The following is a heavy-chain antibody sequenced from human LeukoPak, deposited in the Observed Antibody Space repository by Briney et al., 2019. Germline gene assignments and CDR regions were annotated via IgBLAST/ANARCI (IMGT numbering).Heavy chain of an antibody. V-gene: IGHV3-74*01. CDR1: GFTFSSYW. CDR3: TRGASGYGNFDY. CDR2: INSDGSST. D-gene: IGHD5-12*01. J-gene: IGHJ4*02. Sequence: GGSLRLSCAASGFTFSSYWMHWVRQAPGKGLVWVSRINSDGSSTSYADSVKGRFTISRDNAKSTLYLQMNSLRAEDTAVYYRTRGASGYGNFDYWGQGTLVTVSS.